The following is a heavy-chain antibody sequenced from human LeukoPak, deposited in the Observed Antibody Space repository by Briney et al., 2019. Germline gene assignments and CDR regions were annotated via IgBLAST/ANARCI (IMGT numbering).Heavy chain of an antibody. CDR1: GFTVSSNS. CDR3: AKDSSKYGSGSPGNY. Sequence: GGSLRLSCTVSGFTVSSNSMSWVRQAPGKGLEWVAVVAYDGSSEYYADSVKGRFTISRDNSKNTLYLQMNSLTIEDTALYYCAKDSSKYGSGSPGNYWGQGTLVTVSS. V-gene: IGHV3-30*18. CDR2: VAYDGSSE. D-gene: IGHD3-10*01. J-gene: IGHJ4*02.